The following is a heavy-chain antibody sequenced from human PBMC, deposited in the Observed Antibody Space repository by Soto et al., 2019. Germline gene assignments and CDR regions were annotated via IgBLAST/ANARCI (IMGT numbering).Heavy chain of an antibody. J-gene: IGHJ4*02. CDR3: ARDGGTTYYDILTGYYY. CDR2: IWYDGSNK. Sequence: GGSLRLSCAASGFTFSSYGMHWVRQAPGKGLEWVAVIWYDGSNKYYADSVKGRFTISRDNSKNTLYLQMNSLRAEDTAVYYCARDGGTTYYDILTGYYYWGQGTLVTVSS. D-gene: IGHD3-9*01. CDR1: GFTFSSYG. V-gene: IGHV3-33*01.